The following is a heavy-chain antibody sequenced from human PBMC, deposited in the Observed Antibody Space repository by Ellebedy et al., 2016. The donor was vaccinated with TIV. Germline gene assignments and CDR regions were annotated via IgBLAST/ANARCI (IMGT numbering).Heavy chain of an antibody. J-gene: IGHJ3*02. CDR1: GFSFSNYA. D-gene: IGHD1-1*01. CDR3: VRDLHWAFDI. Sequence: PGGSLRLSCVASGFSFSNYAMAWVRQGQGKGLEWISYIPYNTVPIHYADFVKGRFTISRDNAKNSLYLQMNSLRDADTAVYYCVRDLHWAFDIWGQGTVVTVSS. CDR2: IPYNTVPI. V-gene: IGHV3-48*02.